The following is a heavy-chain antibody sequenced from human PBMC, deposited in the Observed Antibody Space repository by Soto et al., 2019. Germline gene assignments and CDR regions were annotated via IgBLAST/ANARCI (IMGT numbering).Heavy chain of an antibody. J-gene: IGHJ6*02. Sequence: SETLSLTCTVSGGSINSGDYYWTWVRQPPGKGLEWIGNIFHSGSTYYTPSLQSRVTISPDTSKNHFSLKLSSVTPAGTAVYYCARDRYYGSGTYYNFYSGMDVWGQGTTVTVSS. D-gene: IGHD3-10*01. CDR1: GGSINSGDYY. CDR2: IFHSGST. V-gene: IGHV4-30-4*01. CDR3: ARDRYYGSGTYYNFYSGMDV.